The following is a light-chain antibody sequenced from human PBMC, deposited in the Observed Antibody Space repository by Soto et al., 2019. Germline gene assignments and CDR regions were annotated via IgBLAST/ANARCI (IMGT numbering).Light chain of an antibody. CDR3: QKYNSAPQT. J-gene: IGKJ1*01. CDR2: AAS. Sequence: DIQMTQSPSSLSASVGDRVTITCRASQGINNYLAWYQQKPGKVPKLLIKAASTLQSGVPSRISGSGSGTDFTLTISSLQPEDVATYYCQKYNSAPQTFGQGTKVEIK. CDR1: QGINNY. V-gene: IGKV1-27*01.